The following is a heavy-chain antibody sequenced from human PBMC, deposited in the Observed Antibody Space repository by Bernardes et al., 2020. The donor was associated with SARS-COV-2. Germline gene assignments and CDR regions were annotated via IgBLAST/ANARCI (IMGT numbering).Heavy chain of an antibody. CDR3: ARDSLLAGPLDY. D-gene: IGHD6-19*01. V-gene: IGHV1-18*01. Sequence: ASVKVSCKASGYSFTTYGVSWVRQAPGQGLEWMGWITSYNGNTKYEQKIKDRLTMTTDTSTTTAYMEMTNLRSDDTAVYYCARDSLLAGPLDYWGQGTLVSVSS. CDR1: GYSFTTYG. CDR2: ITSYNGNT. J-gene: IGHJ4*02.